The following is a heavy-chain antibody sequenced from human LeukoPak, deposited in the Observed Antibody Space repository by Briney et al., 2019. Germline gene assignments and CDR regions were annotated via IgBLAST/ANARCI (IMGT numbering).Heavy chain of an antibody. Sequence: GGSLRLSCAASGFTFSSYWMSWVRQAPGKGLEWVANIKQDGSEKYYVDSVRGRFTISRDNAKNSLYLQMNSLRAEDTAVYYCASPLRLSGRAVAGTFPFDYWGQGTLVTVSS. J-gene: IGHJ4*02. CDR3: ASPLRLSGRAVAGTFPFDY. D-gene: IGHD6-19*01. CDR1: GFTFSSYW. CDR2: IKQDGSEK. V-gene: IGHV3-7*01.